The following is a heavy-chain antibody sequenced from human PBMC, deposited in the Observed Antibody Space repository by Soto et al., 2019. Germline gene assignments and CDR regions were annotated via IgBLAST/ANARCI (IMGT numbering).Heavy chain of an antibody. CDR2: ISSSSSYI. D-gene: IGHD3-22*01. Sequence: GGSLRLSCAASGFTFSSYSMNWVRKAPGKGLEWVSSISSSSSYIYYADSVKGRFTISRDNAKNSLYLQMNSLRAEDTAVYYCARDSSWIEYYYDSSGYSIDYWGQGTLVTVSS. CDR3: ARDSSWIEYYYDSSGYSIDY. J-gene: IGHJ4*02. V-gene: IGHV3-21*01. CDR1: GFTFSSYS.